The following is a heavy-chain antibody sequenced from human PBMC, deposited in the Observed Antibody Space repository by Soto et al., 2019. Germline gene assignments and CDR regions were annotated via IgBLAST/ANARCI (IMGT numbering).Heavy chain of an antibody. CDR3: AKDSGGSWSYSFQH. V-gene: IGHV3-9*01. J-gene: IGHJ1*01. D-gene: IGHD3-10*01. Sequence: EVQLVESGGGLVQPGRSLRLSCAASGFTFDDYAMHWVRQAPGKGLSWVSGISWNSGSIGYAEYVKGRFTISRDNAKNSLYLQMNSLRAEATALYYCAKDSGGSWSYSFQHWGQGTLVTVSS. CDR1: GFTFDDYA. CDR2: ISWNSGSI.